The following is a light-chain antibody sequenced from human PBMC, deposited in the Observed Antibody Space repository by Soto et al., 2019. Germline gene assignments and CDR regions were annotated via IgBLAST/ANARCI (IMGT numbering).Light chain of an antibody. CDR3: QQYNNWPLT. V-gene: IGKV3-15*01. CDR1: QSISSD. CDR2: GAS. Sequence: EMVMTQSPATLSVSPGQRATLSCRASQSISSDLAWYQQKPGQAPRLLIYGASTRATGFPARFSGSGSGTEFTLIISSLQSEDFAVYYCQQYNNWPLTFGGGTKVEIK. J-gene: IGKJ4*01.